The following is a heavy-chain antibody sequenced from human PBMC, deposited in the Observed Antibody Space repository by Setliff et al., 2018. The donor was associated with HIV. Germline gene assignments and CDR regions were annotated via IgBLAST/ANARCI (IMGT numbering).Heavy chain of an antibody. V-gene: IGHV3-9*01. CDR3: VRQSGSWHAGSGAFDI. CDR1: GFNFEYHI. Sequence: PGGSLRLSCVASGFNFEYHIMYWVRQVPGKGLEWVSTINWNSDFIAYADSVEGRFTISRENARNSLHLQMNSLRAGDTGVYYCVRQSGSWHAGSGAFDIWGQGTMVTVSS. J-gene: IGHJ3*02. CDR2: INWNSDFI. D-gene: IGHD1-26*01.